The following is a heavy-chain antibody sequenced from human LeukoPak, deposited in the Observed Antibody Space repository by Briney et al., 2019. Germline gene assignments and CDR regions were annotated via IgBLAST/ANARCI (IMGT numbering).Heavy chain of an antibody. CDR2: ISSSSYI. Sequence: KPGGSLRLSCAASGFTFSSYSMNWVRQAPGKGLEWVSSISSSSYIYYADSVKGRFTISRDNAKNSLYLQMNSLRAEDTAVYYCARYSSSRRFGGGFDYWGQGTLVTVSS. J-gene: IGHJ4*02. CDR3: ARYSSSRRFGGGFDY. D-gene: IGHD6-6*01. V-gene: IGHV3-21*01. CDR1: GFTFSSYS.